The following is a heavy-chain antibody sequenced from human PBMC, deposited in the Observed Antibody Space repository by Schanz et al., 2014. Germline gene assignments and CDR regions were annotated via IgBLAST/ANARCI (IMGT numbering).Heavy chain of an antibody. D-gene: IGHD6-6*01. CDR3: AIGTTARRDRSFHY. CDR2: INPNSGGT. Sequence: QVQLVQSGAEVKKPGASVKVSCKASGYTFTDYSLHWVRQAPGQGLEWMGWINPNSGGTNYAQKFQGRVTMTRDTSINTAYVELSRLRSDDTAIFYRAIGTTARRDRSFHYWGQGTLVTVSS. J-gene: IGHJ4*02. V-gene: IGHV1-2*02. CDR1: GYTFTDYS.